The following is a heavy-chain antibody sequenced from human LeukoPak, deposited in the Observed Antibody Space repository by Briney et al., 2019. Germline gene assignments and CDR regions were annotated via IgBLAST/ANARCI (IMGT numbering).Heavy chain of an antibody. D-gene: IGHD1-26*01. CDR3: TTDYEWELPDY. CDR2: IKSKTDGGTT. V-gene: IGHV3-15*01. CDR1: GFTFSNAW. J-gene: IGHJ4*02. Sequence: GGSLRLSCAASGFTFSNAWMSWVRQAPGKGLEWVGRIKSKTDGGTTVYAAPVKGRFTISRDDSKNTLYLQMNSLKTEDTAVYYCTTDYEWELPDYWGQGTLVTVSS.